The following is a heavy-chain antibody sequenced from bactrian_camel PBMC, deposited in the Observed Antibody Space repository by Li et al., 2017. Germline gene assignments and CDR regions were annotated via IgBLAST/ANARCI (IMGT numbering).Heavy chain of an antibody. J-gene: IGHJ4*01. CDR2: INSGGGST. Sequence: VQLVESGGGMAQPGGSLRLSCAASGFSFSSYAMIWVRQAPGKGLEWVSAINSGGGSTYYAEFLKGRFSISRDNAKNTLYLQMNSLETEDTAVFYCATGLRTVWGRYRAIRGYEYNYWGQGTQVTVS. V-gene: IGHV3S31*01. D-gene: IGHD2*01. CDR1: GFSFSSYA. CDR3: ATGLRTVWGRYRAIRGYEYNY.